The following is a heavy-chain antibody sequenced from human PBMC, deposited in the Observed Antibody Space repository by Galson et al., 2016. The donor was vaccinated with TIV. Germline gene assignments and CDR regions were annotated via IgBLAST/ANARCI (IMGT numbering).Heavy chain of an antibody. D-gene: IGHD6-19*01. J-gene: IGHJ4*02. CDR2: ISGYNGNA. CDR1: GYFFNSYG. V-gene: IGHV1-18*01. CDR3: VRKAGSCWYDY. Sequence: SVKVSCKASGYFFNSYGLTWLRQAPGQGLEWMGLISGYNGNANYAQKLQGRVTMTTDTSTSTSYLELRNLRSDDTAIYFCVRKAGSCWYDYWGQGTLVTVSS.